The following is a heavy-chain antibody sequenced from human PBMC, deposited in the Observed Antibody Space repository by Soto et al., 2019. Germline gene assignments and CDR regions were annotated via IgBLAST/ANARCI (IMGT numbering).Heavy chain of an antibody. CDR2: ISYDGSNK. Sequence: GGSLRLSCAASGFTFSSYAMHWVRQAPGKGLEWVAVISYDGSNKYYADSVKGRFTISRDNSKNTLYLQMNSLRAEDTAMYYCAREGTAYSNPDAFDIWGQGTMVTV. J-gene: IGHJ3*02. CDR1: GFTFSSYA. CDR3: AREGTAYSNPDAFDI. D-gene: IGHD4-4*01. V-gene: IGHV3-30-3*01.